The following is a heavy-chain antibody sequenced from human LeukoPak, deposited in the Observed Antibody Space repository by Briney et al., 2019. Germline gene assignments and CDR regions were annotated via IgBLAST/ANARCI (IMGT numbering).Heavy chain of an antibody. J-gene: IGHJ4*02. D-gene: IGHD4-17*01. Sequence: ASVKVSCEASGYTFTSYYMHWVRQAPGQGLEWMGIINPSGGSTSYAQKFQGRVTMTRDTSTSTVYMELSSLRSEDTAVYYCAREAGYDGDYDPAHFDYWGQGTLVTVSS. V-gene: IGHV1-46*01. CDR1: GYTFTSYY. CDR3: AREAGYDGDYDPAHFDY. CDR2: INPSGGST.